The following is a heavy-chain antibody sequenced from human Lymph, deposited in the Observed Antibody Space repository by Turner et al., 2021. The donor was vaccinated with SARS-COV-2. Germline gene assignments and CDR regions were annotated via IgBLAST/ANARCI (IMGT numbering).Heavy chain of an antibody. D-gene: IGHD7-27*01. V-gene: IGHV4-34*01. CDR1: GGCCSGYY. CDR3: ARVWVRWWYFDL. J-gene: IGHJ2*01. Sequence: QVQLQQWGAGLLKPSETLSLTCAVYGGCCSGYYWSWILQPPGKGLELIGEIKHSESTNYNPSLKSRVTISVDTSKKQFSLKLSSVTAADTAVYYCARVWVRWWYFDLWGRGTLVTVSS. CDR2: IKHSEST.